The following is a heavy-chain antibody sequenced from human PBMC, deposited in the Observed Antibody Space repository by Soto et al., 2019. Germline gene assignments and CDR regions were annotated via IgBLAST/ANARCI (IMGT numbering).Heavy chain of an antibody. Sequence: QVQLVESGGGVVQPGTSLRLSCEASGFAFNKFGMHWVRQAPGKGLEWVAFISYDGSYQYYADSVQGRLTITRDNSMNTLNMQLNSLRRADTAVYYCAKGGEVGGVVGDHWGQGTLVTVSS. CDR3: AKGGEVGGVVGDH. D-gene: IGHD2-8*02. V-gene: IGHV3-30*18. J-gene: IGHJ4*02. CDR1: GFAFNKFG. CDR2: ISYDGSYQ.